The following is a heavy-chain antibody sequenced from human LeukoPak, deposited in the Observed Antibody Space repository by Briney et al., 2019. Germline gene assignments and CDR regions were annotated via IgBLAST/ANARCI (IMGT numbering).Heavy chain of an antibody. D-gene: IGHD3-22*01. CDR3: ARDVNYYDSSGYPLP. Sequence: SETLSLTCTVSGGSISSGGYYWSWIRQHPGKGLEWIGYIYYSGSTYYNPSLKSRVTISVDTSKNQFSLKLSFVTAADTAVYYCARDVNYYDSSGYPLPWGQGTLVTVSS. CDR2: IYYSGST. V-gene: IGHV4-31*03. CDR1: GGSISSGGYY. J-gene: IGHJ5*02.